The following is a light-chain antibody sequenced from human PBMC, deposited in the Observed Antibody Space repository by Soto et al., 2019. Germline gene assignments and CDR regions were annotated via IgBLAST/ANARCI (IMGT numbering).Light chain of an antibody. CDR3: QSYDSSLSGYV. CDR2: GNN. J-gene: IGLJ1*01. V-gene: IGLV1-40*01. Sequence: SGLAQPPAVSGSRWQRAPNPCTRSSSHIGARYDVHWYQQLPGTAPKLLIYGNNERPSGVPDRFSGSKSGTSASLAITGLQAEDEADYYCQSYDSSLSGYVFGTGTKVTVL. CDR1: SSHIGARYD.